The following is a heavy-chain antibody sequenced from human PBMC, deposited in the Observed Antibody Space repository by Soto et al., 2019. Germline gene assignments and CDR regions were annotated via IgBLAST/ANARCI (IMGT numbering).Heavy chain of an antibody. CDR1: GFTFSSYS. CDR3: ARDFGRSGYGGGGMDV. J-gene: IGHJ6*02. V-gene: IGHV3-21*01. D-gene: IGHD6-13*01. CDR2: ISSSSGYI. Sequence: EVQLVESGGGLVKPGGSLRLSCAASGFTFSSYSMNWVRQAPGKGLEWVSSISSSSGYIYYADSVKGRFTIPRDNAKNSLYLQMNSLRAEDTAVYYCARDFGRSGYGGGGMDVWGQGTTVTVSS.